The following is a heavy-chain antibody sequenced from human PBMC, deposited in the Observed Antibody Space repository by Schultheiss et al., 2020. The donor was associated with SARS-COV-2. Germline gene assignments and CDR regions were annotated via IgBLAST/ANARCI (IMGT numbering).Heavy chain of an antibody. CDR1: GFTFSTYG. Sequence: GGSLRLSCAASGFTFSTYGMNWVRQAPGKGLEWVSVVSGSGGSTYYADSVKGRFTISRDNSKNTLYLQINSLRAEDTAVYYCAKHYCSSTSCYAEGNYYYYMEVWGKGTTVTVSS. D-gene: IGHD2-2*01. CDR2: VSGSGGST. CDR3: AKHYCSSTSCYAEGNYYYYMEV. V-gene: IGHV3-23*01. J-gene: IGHJ6*03.